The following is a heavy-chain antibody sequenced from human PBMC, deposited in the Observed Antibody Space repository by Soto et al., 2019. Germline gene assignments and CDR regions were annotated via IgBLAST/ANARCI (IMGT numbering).Heavy chain of an antibody. J-gene: IGHJ6*02. D-gene: IGHD3-22*01. V-gene: IGHV3-48*03. Sequence: PGGSPRRSCAASGFTFSSYEMNWVRQAPGKGLEWVSYISSSGSTIYYADSVKGRFTISRDNAKNSLYLQMNSLRAEDTAVYYCARERYYYDSSGYYYYGMDVWGQGTTVTVS. CDR2: ISSSGSTI. CDR1: GFTFSSYE. CDR3: ARERYYYDSSGYYYYGMDV.